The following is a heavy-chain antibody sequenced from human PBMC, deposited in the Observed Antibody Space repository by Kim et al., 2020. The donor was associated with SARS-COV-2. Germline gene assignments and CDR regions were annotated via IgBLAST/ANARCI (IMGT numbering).Heavy chain of an antibody. CDR1: GYTFTGYY. CDR3: AREGITMVRGVWSWFDP. V-gene: IGHV1-2*02. Sequence: ASVKVSCKASGYTFTGYYMHWVRQAPGQGLEWMGWINPNSGGTNYAQKFQGRVTMTRDTSISTAYMELGRLRSDDTAVYYCAREGITMVRGVWSWFDPWGQGTLVTVSS. CDR2: INPNSGGT. D-gene: IGHD3-10*01. J-gene: IGHJ5*02.